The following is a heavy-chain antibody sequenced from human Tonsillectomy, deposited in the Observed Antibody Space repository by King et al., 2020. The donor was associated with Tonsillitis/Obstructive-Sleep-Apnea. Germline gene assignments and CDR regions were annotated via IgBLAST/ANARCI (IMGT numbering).Heavy chain of an antibody. J-gene: IGHJ5*02. CDR1: GFTFSSYA. D-gene: IGHD1-26*01. CDR3: ALQGGNYSSNWFDP. Sequence: VQLVESGGGLVQPGGSLRLSCAASGFTFSSYAMSWVRQAPGQGLEWVSVISGSGGSTYYADSVKGRFTISRDNSKNTLYLQMNSLRAEDTAVYYCALQGGNYSSNWFDPWGQGTLVTVSS. CDR2: ISGSGGST. V-gene: IGHV3-23*04.